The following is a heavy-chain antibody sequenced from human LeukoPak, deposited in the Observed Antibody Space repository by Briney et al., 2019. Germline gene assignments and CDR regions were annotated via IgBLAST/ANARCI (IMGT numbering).Heavy chain of an antibody. CDR2: ISAYNGNT. V-gene: IGHV1-18*01. CDR1: GYTFTSYG. CDR3: ARGGRKYQLLLGPFDY. D-gene: IGHD2-2*01. J-gene: IGHJ4*02. Sequence: ASVKVSCKASGYTFTSYGISWVRQAPGQGLEWMGWISAYNGNTNYAQKLQGRVTMTTDTSTSTAYMELRSLRSDDTAVSYCARGGRKYQLLLGPFDYWGQGTLVTVSS.